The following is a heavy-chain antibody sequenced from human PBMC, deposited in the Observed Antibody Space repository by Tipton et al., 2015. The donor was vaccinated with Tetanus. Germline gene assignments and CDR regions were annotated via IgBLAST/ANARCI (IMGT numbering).Heavy chain of an antibody. J-gene: IGHJ4*02. Sequence: LRLSCTVSGGSITSSTYYWGWIRQPPGKGLEWIGTFYSGGSIFYNPSFKSRATISVDTPKNQVSLRLTSVTAADTAIYYCARHVLALARVDPPDSWGQGTLVTVSS. D-gene: IGHD3-10*01. CDR2: FYSGGSI. CDR1: GGSITSSTYY. CDR3: ARHVLALARVDPPDS. V-gene: IGHV4-39*01.